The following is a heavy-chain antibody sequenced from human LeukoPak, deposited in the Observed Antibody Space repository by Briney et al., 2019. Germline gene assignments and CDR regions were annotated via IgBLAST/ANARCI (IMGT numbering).Heavy chain of an antibody. CDR3: ARDGVAARPGAFDI. CDR1: GFTFSSYA. D-gene: IGHD6-6*01. V-gene: IGHV3-30-3*01. Sequence: PGGSLRLSCAASGFTFSSYAMHWVRQVPGKGLEWVAVISYDGSNKYYADSVKGRFTISRDNSKNTLYLQMNSLRAEDTAVYYCARDGVAARPGAFDIWGQGTMVTVSS. CDR2: ISYDGSNK. J-gene: IGHJ3*02.